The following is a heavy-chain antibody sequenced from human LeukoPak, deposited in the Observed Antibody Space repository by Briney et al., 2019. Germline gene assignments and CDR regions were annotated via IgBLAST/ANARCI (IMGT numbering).Heavy chain of an antibody. Sequence: GGSLRLSCAASGFTFSSYAMSWVRQAPGKGLEWVSVISGSGGSTYYADSVKGRFTISRDNSKNTLYLQMNSLRAEDTAVYYCAKEYSGSFSPFPSYFDYWGQGTLVTVSS. D-gene: IGHD1-26*01. V-gene: IGHV3-23*01. CDR1: GFTFSSYA. CDR2: ISGSGGST. CDR3: AKEYSGSFSPFPSYFDY. J-gene: IGHJ4*02.